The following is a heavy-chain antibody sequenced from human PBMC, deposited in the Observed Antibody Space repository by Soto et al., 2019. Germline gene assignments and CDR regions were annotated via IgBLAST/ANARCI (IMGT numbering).Heavy chain of an antibody. CDR3: AKDSRNYGQPGTLDY. J-gene: IGHJ4*02. D-gene: IGHD3-10*01. Sequence: QVQLVESGGGVVQPGRSLRLSCAASGFTFSSYGMHWVRQAPGKGLGWVAVISYDGSNKYYADSVKGRFTISRDNSKNTLYLQMNSLRAEDTAVYYCAKDSRNYGQPGTLDYWGQGTLVTVSS. CDR1: GFTFSSYG. CDR2: ISYDGSNK. V-gene: IGHV3-30*18.